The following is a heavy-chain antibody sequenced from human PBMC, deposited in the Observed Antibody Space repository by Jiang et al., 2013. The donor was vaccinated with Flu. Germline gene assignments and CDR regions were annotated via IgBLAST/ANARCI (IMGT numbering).Heavy chain of an antibody. V-gene: IGHV4-30-2*01. J-gene: IGHJ5*02. CDR2: IYHSGST. CDR3: ARAPYYYDSSGYYRWFDP. Sequence: GSGLVKPSQTLSLTCAVSGGSISSGGYSWSWIRQPPGKGLEWIGYIYHSGSTYYNPSLKSRVTISVDRSKNQFSLKLSSVTAADTAVYYCARAPYYYDSSGYYRWFDPWGQGTL. CDR1: GGSISSGGYS. D-gene: IGHD3-22*01.